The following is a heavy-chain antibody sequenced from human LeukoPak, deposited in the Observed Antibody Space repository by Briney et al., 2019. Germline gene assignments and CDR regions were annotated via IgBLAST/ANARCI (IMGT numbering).Heavy chain of an antibody. V-gene: IGHV1-2*02. Sequence: ASVKVSCKASGYTFTGYSLHWVRQAPGQGLEWMGWINPNTGGANNAQKFQGRVTLTTDTSISTAYMELSRLRSDDTAVYYCARESPRSGYYYGDDAFDIWGQGTMLSVSS. CDR1: GYTFTGYS. D-gene: IGHD3-22*01. CDR2: INPNTGGA. CDR3: ARESPRSGYYYGDDAFDI. J-gene: IGHJ3*02.